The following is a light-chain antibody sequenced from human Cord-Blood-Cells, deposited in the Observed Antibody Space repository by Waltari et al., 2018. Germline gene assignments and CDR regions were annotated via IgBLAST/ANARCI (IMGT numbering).Light chain of an antibody. CDR1: SRDVGGYNY. J-gene: IGLJ2*01. CDR2: DVS. V-gene: IGLV2-14*01. Sequence: QSALTQPASVSGSPGPSITISRTGTSRDVGGYNYVSWYQQHPGKAPKLRSYDVSNRRAGVSNRFSGSKSGNTASLTISGLQAEDEADYYCSSYTSSSTVVFGGGTKLTVL. CDR3: SSYTSSSTVV.